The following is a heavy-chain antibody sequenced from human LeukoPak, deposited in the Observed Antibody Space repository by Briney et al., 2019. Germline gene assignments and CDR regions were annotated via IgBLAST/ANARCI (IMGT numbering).Heavy chain of an antibody. V-gene: IGHV1-69*13. J-gene: IGHJ4*02. Sequence: GGSVKVSCKASLGTFSSYAISWVRQAPGQGLEWMGGIIPIFGTANYAQKFQGRVTITADESTSTAYMELSSLRSEDTAVYYCAREGIAAAGSLDYWGQGTLVTVSS. CDR3: AREGIAAAGSLDY. CDR1: LGTFSSYA. CDR2: IIPIFGTA. D-gene: IGHD6-13*01.